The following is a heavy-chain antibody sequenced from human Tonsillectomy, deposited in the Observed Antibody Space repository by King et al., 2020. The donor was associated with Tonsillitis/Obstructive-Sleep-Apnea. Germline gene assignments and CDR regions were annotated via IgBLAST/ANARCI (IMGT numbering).Heavy chain of an antibody. CDR1: GFTFSSYA. D-gene: IGHD6-13*01. V-gene: IGHV3-23*04. CDR2: ISGSGGST. J-gene: IGHJ6*02. Sequence: VQLVESGGGLVQPGGSLRLSCAASGFTFSSYAMSWVRQAPGKGLEWVSAISGSGGSTYYADSVKGRFTISRDNSKNTLYLQMNSLRAEDTAVYYCAKLGAAAGILYYSYYGMDVWGQGTTVTVSS. CDR3: AKLGAAAGILYYSYYGMDV.